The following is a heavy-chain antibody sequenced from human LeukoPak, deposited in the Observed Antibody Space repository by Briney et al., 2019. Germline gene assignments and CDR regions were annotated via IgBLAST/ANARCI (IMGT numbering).Heavy chain of an antibody. CDR3: ARDRGPWYQLPYPGYYGMDV. Sequence: GGSLRLSCAASGFTFSSYAMHWVRQAPGKGLEWVAVISYDGSNKYYADSVKGRFTISRDNSKNTLYLQMNSLRAEDTAVYYCARDRGPWYQLPYPGYYGMDVWGQGTTVTVSS. V-gene: IGHV3-30-3*01. J-gene: IGHJ6*02. D-gene: IGHD2-2*02. CDR1: GFTFSSYA. CDR2: ISYDGSNK.